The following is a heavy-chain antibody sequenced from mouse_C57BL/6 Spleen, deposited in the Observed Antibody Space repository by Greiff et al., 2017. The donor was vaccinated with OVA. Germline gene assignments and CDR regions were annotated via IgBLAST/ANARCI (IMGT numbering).Heavy chain of an antibody. Sequence: EVQLVESGGGLVQPGGSLKLSCAASGFTFSDYYMYWVRQTPEKRLEWVAYISNGGGSTYYPDTVKGRFTISRDNAKNTLYLQMSRLKSEDTAMYYCARHATGTAFDYWGQGTTLTVSS. CDR2: ISNGGGST. CDR3: ARHATGTAFDY. CDR1: GFTFSDYY. D-gene: IGHD4-1*01. J-gene: IGHJ2*01. V-gene: IGHV5-12*01.